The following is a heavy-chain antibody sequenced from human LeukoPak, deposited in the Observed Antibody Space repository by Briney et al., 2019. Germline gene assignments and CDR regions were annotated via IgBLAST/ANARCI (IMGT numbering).Heavy chain of an antibody. CDR1: GYSISSGYY. Sequence: SETLSLTCAVSGYSISSGYYWGWIRQPPGKGLEWIGSIYHSGSTYYNPSLKSRVTISVDTSKNQFSLKLSSVTAADTAVYYCARDFGVQGVPGYFDYWGQGTLVTVSS. J-gene: IGHJ4*02. CDR2: IYHSGST. CDR3: ARDFGVQGVPGYFDY. V-gene: IGHV4-38-2*02. D-gene: IGHD3-10*01.